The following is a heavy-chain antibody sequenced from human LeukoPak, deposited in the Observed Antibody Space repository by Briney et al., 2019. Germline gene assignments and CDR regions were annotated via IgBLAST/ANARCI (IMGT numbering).Heavy chain of an antibody. V-gene: IGHV3-23*01. CDR3: ARDLGGSYYWFDY. J-gene: IGHJ4*02. Sequence: GGSLRLSCAASGFTFSSYAMSWVRQARGKGLEWVSAISGSGGSTYYADSVKGRFTISRDNAKNSLYLQMNSLRAEDTAVYYCARDLGGSYYWFDYWGQGTLVTVSS. CDR1: GFTFSSYA. CDR2: ISGSGGST. D-gene: IGHD1-26*01.